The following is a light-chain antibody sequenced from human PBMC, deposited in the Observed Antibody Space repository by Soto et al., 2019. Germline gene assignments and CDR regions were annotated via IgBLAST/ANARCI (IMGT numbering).Light chain of an antibody. CDR3: SSYVSSGYV. J-gene: IGLJ1*01. CDR1: GSDVGGYKY. V-gene: IGLV2-14*03. CDR2: DVS. Sequence: QSVLTQPASVSGSPGQSITISCSGTGSDVGGYKYVSWYQQHPGKAPKNLIFDVSNRPSGVSNRFSGSKSCNTASLTISGLQAEDEADYYCSSYVSSGYVFGAGTKVTVL.